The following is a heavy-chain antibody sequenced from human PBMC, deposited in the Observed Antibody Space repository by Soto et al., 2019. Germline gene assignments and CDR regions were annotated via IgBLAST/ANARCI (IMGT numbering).Heavy chain of an antibody. V-gene: IGHV3-23*01. Sequence: EVQLLESGGGLVQPGGSLRLSCAASGFTFSSYAMSWVGQAPGKGLEWVPAISGSGGSTYYADSVKGRFTISRDNSKNTLYLQMNSLRAEDTAVYYCAKENGYSSSWFEFDYWGQGTLVTVSS. CDR2: ISGSGGST. CDR3: AKENGYSSSWFEFDY. J-gene: IGHJ4*02. D-gene: IGHD6-13*01. CDR1: GFTFSSYA.